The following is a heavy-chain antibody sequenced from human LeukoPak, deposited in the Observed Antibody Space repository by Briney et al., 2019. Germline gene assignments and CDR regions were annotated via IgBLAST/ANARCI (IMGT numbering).Heavy chain of an antibody. Sequence: GGSLRLSCAASGFTFTNAWMSWVRQAPGKGLEWVGLKSKGEDETTDYGAPVKGRFFMSRDDSRATLYLQMYSLTVGDTAVYYCTTDLGLTMIRGVIVHWGQGALVTVSS. CDR2: KSKGEDETT. V-gene: IGHV3-15*01. CDR1: GFTFTNAW. J-gene: IGHJ4*02. CDR3: TTDLGLTMIRGVIVH. D-gene: IGHD3-10*01.